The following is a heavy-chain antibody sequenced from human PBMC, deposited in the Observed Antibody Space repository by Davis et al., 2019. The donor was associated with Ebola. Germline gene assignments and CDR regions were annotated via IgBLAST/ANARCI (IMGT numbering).Heavy chain of an antibody. CDR2: INHSGST. CDR3: ARLRVTIFGVVTKYYYYYGMDV. V-gene: IGHV4-34*01. CDR1: GGSFSGYY. Sequence: MPSETLSLTCAVYGGSFSGYYWSWIRQPPGKGLEWIGEINHSGSTNYNPSLKSRVTISVDTSKNQFSLKLSSVTAADTAVYYCARLRVTIFGVVTKYYYYYGMDVWGQGTTVTVSS. J-gene: IGHJ6*02. D-gene: IGHD3-3*01.